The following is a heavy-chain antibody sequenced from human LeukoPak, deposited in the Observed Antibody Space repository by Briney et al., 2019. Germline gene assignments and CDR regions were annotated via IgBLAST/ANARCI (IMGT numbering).Heavy chain of an antibody. J-gene: IGHJ4*02. Sequence: SETLSLTCTVSGGSISSSSYYCGWIRQPPGKGLEWIGSIYYSGSTYYNPSLKSRVTISVDTSKNQFSLKLSSVTAADTAVYYCARRNYYDSSGYYYEDYWGQGTLVTVSS. CDR2: IYYSGST. CDR1: GGSISSSSYY. D-gene: IGHD3-22*01. V-gene: IGHV4-39*01. CDR3: ARRNYYDSSGYYYEDY.